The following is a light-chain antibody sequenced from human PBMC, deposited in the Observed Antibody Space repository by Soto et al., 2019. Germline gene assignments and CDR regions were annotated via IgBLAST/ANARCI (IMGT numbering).Light chain of an antibody. V-gene: IGKV3-15*01. Sequence: EIVMTQSPATPSVSPGERVTLSCRASQSVSSDLAWYRQKPGQSPRIFIYGASTRETGILARFSGSGSGTEFTLTISSLQAADFAVYYCQQYTNWPLTFGQGTRLEIK. CDR2: GAS. J-gene: IGKJ5*01. CDR1: QSVSSD. CDR3: QQYTNWPLT.